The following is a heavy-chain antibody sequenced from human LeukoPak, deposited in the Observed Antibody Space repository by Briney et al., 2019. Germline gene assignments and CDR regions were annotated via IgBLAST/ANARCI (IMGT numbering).Heavy chain of an antibody. D-gene: IGHD2-2*01. CDR3: ARVSQVRSTSPNFDY. Sequence: ASVKVSCKASGYTFTSYYMHWVRQAPGQGLEWMGIINPSGGSTSYAQKFQGRVTMTRDTSTSTVYMELSSLRSEDTAVYYCARVSQVRSTSPNFDYWGQGTLVTVSS. V-gene: IGHV1-46*01. J-gene: IGHJ4*02. CDR1: GYTFTSYY. CDR2: INPSGGST.